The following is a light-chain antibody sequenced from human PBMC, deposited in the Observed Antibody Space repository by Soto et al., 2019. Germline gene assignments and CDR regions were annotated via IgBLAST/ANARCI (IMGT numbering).Light chain of an antibody. Sequence: EIVLTQSPGTLSLSPGERATVACRASQYVRSSHLAWYQQKSGQAPRLLIYGASTRASGVPNRFSGSGSGIDVTITNSRLESVDFAVYYCQKYCDSRMYTCGQGTKWEIK. CDR3: QKYCDSRMYT. V-gene: IGKV3-20*01. CDR2: GAS. J-gene: IGKJ2*01. CDR1: QYVRSSH.